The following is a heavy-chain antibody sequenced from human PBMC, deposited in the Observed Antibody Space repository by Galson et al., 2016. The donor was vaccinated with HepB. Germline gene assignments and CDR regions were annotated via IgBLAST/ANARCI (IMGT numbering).Heavy chain of an antibody. CDR2: INTDNGNT. J-gene: IGHJ6*02. D-gene: IGHD2-15*01. Sequence: SVKVSCKASGYTFTNNGIAWVRQVPGQGLEWMGWINTDNGNTAYAQKFQGRVTMTTDTSTSTALMEGRSLRSDATAVYYWARSGFCSGGGCFSIGMDVWGQGTPVTVSS. CDR1: GYTFTNNG. V-gene: IGHV1-18*01. CDR3: ARSGFCSGGGCFSIGMDV.